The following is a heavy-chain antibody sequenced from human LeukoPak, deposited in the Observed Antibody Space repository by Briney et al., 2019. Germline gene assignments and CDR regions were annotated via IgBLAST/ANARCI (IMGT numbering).Heavy chain of an antibody. D-gene: IGHD6-6*01. CDR2: IIPIFGTA. V-gene: IGHV1-69*05. CDR1: GGTFSSYA. J-gene: IGHJ4*02. Sequence: SVKVSCKASGGTFSSYAFSWVRQAPGQGLEWMGGIIPIFGTANYAQKFQGRVTITTDESTSTAYMELSSLRSEDTAVYYCATHSSSSGYFDYWGQGTLVTVSS. CDR3: ATHSSSSGYFDY.